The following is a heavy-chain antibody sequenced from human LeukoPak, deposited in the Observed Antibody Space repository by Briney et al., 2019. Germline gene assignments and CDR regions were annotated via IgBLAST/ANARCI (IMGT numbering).Heavy chain of an antibody. Sequence: PSETLSLTCTVSGYSISSGHYWGWIRQPPGKGLEWIGSIYEGETTYYNSSLKTRLTISLDTSKNQFSLKLSSVTAADTAVYYCASNWSDFDYWGQGILVTVSS. CDR1: GYSISSGHY. CDR3: ASNWSDFDY. CDR2: IYEGETT. J-gene: IGHJ4*02. V-gene: IGHV4-38-2*02. D-gene: IGHD1-1*01.